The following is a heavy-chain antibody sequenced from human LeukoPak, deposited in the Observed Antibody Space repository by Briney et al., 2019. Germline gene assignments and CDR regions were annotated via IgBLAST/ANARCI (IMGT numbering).Heavy chain of an antibody. Sequence: ASETLSLTCGVSGGSISGTNWWSWVRQPPGQGLEWIGEISLRGLTNYSPSLRSRLTMSLDESKNQVSLNLTSVTAADTAVYYCSRESGPFSPFGFWGQGTLVSVHS. CDR1: GGSISGTNW. D-gene: IGHD1-26*01. J-gene: IGHJ4*02. CDR3: SRESGPFSPFGF. V-gene: IGHV4-4*02. CDR2: ISLRGLT.